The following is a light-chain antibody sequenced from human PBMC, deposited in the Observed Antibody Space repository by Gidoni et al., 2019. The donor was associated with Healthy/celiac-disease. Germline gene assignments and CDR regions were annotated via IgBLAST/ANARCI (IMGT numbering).Light chain of an antibody. J-gene: IGKJ4*01. CDR1: QSISSY. CDR2: AAS. CDR3: QQSYSTLLLT. Sequence: DIQMTQSPSSLSASVGDRVTITCRASQSISSYLNWNQQKPGKAPKLLIYAASSLQSGVPSRFSGSGSGTDFTLTISSLQPEDFATYYCQQSYSTLLLTFGGXTKVEIK. V-gene: IGKV1-39*01.